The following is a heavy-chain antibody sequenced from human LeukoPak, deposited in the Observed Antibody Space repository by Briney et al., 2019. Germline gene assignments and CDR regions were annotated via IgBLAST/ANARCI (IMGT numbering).Heavy chain of an antibody. J-gene: IGHJ5*02. CDR2: MNPNSGNT. CDR1: GYTFTSYD. D-gene: IGHD3-3*01. CDR3: ARGCGITIFGVVIIGQNWFDP. Sequence: GASVKVSCKASGYTFTSYDINWVRQATGQGLEWMGWMNPNSGNTGYAQKFQGRVTMTRNTSISTAYMELSSLRSEDTAVYYCARGCGITIFGVVIIGQNWFDPWGQGTLVTVSS. V-gene: IGHV1-8*01.